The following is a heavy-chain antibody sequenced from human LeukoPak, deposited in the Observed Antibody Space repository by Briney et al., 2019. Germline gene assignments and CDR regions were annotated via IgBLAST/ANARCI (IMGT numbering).Heavy chain of an antibody. CDR2: ISGHQGNT. CDR3: ARGGGIVVVPAAIHFDY. Sequence: ASVKVSCKASGYTFTTYGIPWVRQAPGQGLEWMGWISGHQGNTKYAQKFQGRVTMTIDTSTSTAYMELRSLRSDDTAVYYCARGGGIVVVPAAIHFDYWGQGTLVTVSS. CDR1: GYTFTTYG. V-gene: IGHV1-18*01. J-gene: IGHJ4*02. D-gene: IGHD2-2*01.